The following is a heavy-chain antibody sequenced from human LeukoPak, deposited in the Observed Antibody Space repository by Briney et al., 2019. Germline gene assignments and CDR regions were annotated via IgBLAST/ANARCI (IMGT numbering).Heavy chain of an antibody. Sequence: GGSLRLSCAASGFTSTTYWMHWVRQSPGKGLVWVSHISTDGSSTDYADSVKGRFTISRHNAKNTVYLQMNSLRAEDTAVYYCARDLYSGSVDYWGQGTLVTVSS. V-gene: IGHV3-74*01. J-gene: IGHJ4*02. CDR1: GFTSTTYW. D-gene: IGHD6-6*01. CDR2: ISTDGSST. CDR3: ARDLYSGSVDY.